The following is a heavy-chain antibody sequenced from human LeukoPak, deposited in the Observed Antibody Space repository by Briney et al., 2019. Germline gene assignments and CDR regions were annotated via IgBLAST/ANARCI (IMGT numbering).Heavy chain of an antibody. CDR2: IYYSGSP. J-gene: IGHJ4*02. Sequence: SQTLSLTCTVSGGSLSSGSYYWSWIRQPPGNGLEWIGYIYYSGSPNYNPSFKSRVPFPADTSKNHLSLKLNSVTPADPAVYFCARGGAGPLRDWGQGTLVTVSS. CDR1: GGSLSSGSYY. V-gene: IGHV4-61*03. CDR3: ARGGAGPLRD. D-gene: IGHD3-16*01.